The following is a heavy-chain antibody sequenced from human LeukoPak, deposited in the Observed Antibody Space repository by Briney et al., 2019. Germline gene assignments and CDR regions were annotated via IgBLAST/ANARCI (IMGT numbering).Heavy chain of an antibody. Sequence: PGRSLRLSCAASGFTFSSYGMHWVRQAPGKGLEWVAVIWYDGSNKCYADSVKGRFTISRDNSKNTLYLQMNSLRAEDTAVYYCARSTAGALGLGDPWGQGTLVTVSS. D-gene: IGHD5/OR15-5a*01. CDR2: IWYDGSNK. CDR3: ARSTAGALGLGDP. CDR1: GFTFSSYG. J-gene: IGHJ5*02. V-gene: IGHV3-33*01.